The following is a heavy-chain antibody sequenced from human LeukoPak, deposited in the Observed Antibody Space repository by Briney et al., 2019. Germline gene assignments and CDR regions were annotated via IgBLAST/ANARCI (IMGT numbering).Heavy chain of an antibody. V-gene: IGHV5-51*01. D-gene: IGHD3-22*01. CDR2: IYPGDSDT. CDR1: GYSFTSYW. CDR3: ARQADYYDSSGYYLGGNDAFDI. J-gene: IGHJ3*02. Sequence: GESLKISCKGSGYSFTSYWIGWVRQMPGKGLEWMGIIYPGDSDTRYSPSFQGQVTISADKSISTAYLQWSSLKASDTAMYYCARQADYYDSSGYYLGGNDAFDIWGQGTMVTVSS.